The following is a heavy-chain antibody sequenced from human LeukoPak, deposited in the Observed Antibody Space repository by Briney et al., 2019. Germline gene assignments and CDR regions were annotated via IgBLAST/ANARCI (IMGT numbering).Heavy chain of an antibody. CDR1: GFTFSDYY. CDR2: ISGSGGIT. J-gene: IGHJ4*02. D-gene: IGHD3-22*01. V-gene: IGHV3-11*04. Sequence: PGGSLRLSCTASGFTFSDYYMSWIRQAPGKGLEWVSAISGSGGITSYADSVKGRFTISRDNAKNSLYLQMNSLRAEDTAVYYCARESTDSSGYYSAAVDYWGQGTLVTVSS. CDR3: ARESTDSSGYYSAAVDY.